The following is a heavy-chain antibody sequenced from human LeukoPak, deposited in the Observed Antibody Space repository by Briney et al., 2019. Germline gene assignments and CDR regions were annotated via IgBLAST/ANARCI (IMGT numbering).Heavy chain of an antibody. CDR2: IYTSGST. CDR3: ARVMVGVRGLHFDD. CDR1: GGSISTGSDY. D-gene: IGHD3-10*01. Sequence: SETLSLTCTVSGGSISTGSDYWSWIRQAAGKGLEWIGRIYTSGSTDYNPSLRSRVTISVDTSKNRFSLRLSSVTAADTAVYYCARVMVGVRGLHFDDWGQGTLVTVSS. J-gene: IGHJ4*02. V-gene: IGHV4-61*02.